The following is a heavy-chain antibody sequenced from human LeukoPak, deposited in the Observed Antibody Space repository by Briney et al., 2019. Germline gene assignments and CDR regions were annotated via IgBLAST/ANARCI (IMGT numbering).Heavy chain of an antibody. CDR3: ARTGDSSGYSVSYYYGMDV. V-gene: IGHV1-18*01. D-gene: IGHD3-22*01. J-gene: IGHJ6*02. CDR1: GYTFTSYG. CDR2: ISAYNGNT. Sequence: GASVKVSCKASGYTFTSYGISWVRQAPGQGLEWMGWISAYNGNTNYAQKLQARVTMTTDTSTSTAYMELRSLRSDDTAVYYCARTGDSSGYSVSYYYGMDVWGQGTTVTVSS.